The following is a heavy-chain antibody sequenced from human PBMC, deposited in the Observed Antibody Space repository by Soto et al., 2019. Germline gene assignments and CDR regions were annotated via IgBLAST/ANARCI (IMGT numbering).Heavy chain of an antibody. CDR1: GGSVSSTNW. Sequence: QVQLQESGPGLVEPSGTLSLTCAVSGGSVSSTNWWSWVRQPPGKGLEWIGDIYHSGSTYYNPSLKSRVTISVDKSKNQFSLRLISVTAADTAVYFCARDRAVSARGTFDYWGQGTLVTVSS. V-gene: IGHV4-4*02. J-gene: IGHJ4*02. CDR2: IYHSGST. CDR3: ARDRAVSARGTFDY. D-gene: IGHD3-16*01.